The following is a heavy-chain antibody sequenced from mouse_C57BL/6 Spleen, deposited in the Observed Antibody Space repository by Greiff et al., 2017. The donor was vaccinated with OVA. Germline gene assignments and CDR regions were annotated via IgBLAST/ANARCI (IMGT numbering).Heavy chain of an antibody. CDR2: ISYDGSN. CDR3: ARETTVVATNFDY. CDR1: GYSITSGYY. D-gene: IGHD1-1*01. J-gene: IGHJ2*01. V-gene: IGHV3-6*01. Sequence: ESGPGLVKPSQSLSLTCSVTGYSITSGYYWNWIRQFPGNKLEWMGYISYDGSNNYNPSLKNRISITRDTSKNQFFLKLNSVTTEDTATYYCARETTVVATNFDYWGQGTTLTVSS.